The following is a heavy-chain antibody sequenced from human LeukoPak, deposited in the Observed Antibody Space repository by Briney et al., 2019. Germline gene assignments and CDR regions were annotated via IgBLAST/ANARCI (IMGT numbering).Heavy chain of an antibody. CDR1: GGSFSGYD. CDR3: ARGLGWEVTPMGLFYMDV. Sequence: ASETLSLTCGVDGGSFSGYDWSWVRQPPGKGLEWIGEINYGGDTNYNPSLKSRVTISVDTSKNQFSLKVRSVTAADTAVYFCARGLGWEVTPMGLFYMDVWGEGATVTVSS. D-gene: IGHD2-21*02. V-gene: IGHV4-34*01. J-gene: IGHJ6*03. CDR2: INYGGDT.